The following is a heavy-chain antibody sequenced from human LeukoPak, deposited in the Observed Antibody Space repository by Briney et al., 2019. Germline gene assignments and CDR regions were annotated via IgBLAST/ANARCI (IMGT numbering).Heavy chain of an antibody. CDR2: IIPIFGTA. D-gene: IGHD5-12*01. CDR1: GGTFSSYA. Sequence: SVKVSCKASGGTFSSYAISWVRQAPGQGLEWMGGIIPIFGTANYAQKFQGRVTITTDESTSTAYMELSSLRSEDTAVYYCARKVVDSGYDFGPADYWGQGTLVTVSS. J-gene: IGHJ4*02. V-gene: IGHV1-69*05. CDR3: ARKVVDSGYDFGPADY.